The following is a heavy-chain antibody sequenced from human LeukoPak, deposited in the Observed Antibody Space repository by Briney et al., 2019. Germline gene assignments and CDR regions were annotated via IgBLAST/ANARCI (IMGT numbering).Heavy chain of an antibody. V-gene: IGHV3-48*03. J-gene: IGHJ4*02. CDR2: ISRSSGSSI. CDR3: ARGSSGWYYFDY. D-gene: IGHD6-19*01. CDR1: GFTFSNYE. Sequence: PGGSLRLSCAASGFTFSNYEMNWVRQAPGKGLEWVSYISRSSGSSIYYADSVKGRFTISRDNAKNSLYLQMNSLRAEDTAVYYCARGSSGWYYFDYWGQGILVTVSS.